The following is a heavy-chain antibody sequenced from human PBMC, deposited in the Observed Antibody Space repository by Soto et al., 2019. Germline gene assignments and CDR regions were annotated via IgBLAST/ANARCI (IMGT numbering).Heavy chain of an antibody. Sequence: PGGSLRLSCAVSGFTFDNYAMSWVRQPPGKGLEWVSGVSATGRNKVYADSVKGRFTISRDNSNNSLFLQMSDLRAEDTALYYCATGGDTDLLSGFSARAFWGKGTLVSVSS. J-gene: IGHJ4*02. D-gene: IGHD3-3*01. CDR3: ATGGDTDLLSGFSARAF. CDR1: GFTFDNYA. V-gene: IGHV3-23*01. CDR2: VSATGRNK.